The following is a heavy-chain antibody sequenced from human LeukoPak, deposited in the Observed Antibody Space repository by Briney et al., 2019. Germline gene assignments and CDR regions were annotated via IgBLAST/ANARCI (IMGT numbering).Heavy chain of an antibody. CDR1: GFTFSGYS. V-gene: IGHV3-21*01. J-gene: IGHJ6*02. Sequence: PGGSLRLSCAASGFTFSGYSMNWVRQAPGKGLEWVSSISSSSSYIYYADSVKGRFTISRDNAKNSLYLQMNSLRAEDTAVYYCARDGGVYGMDVWGQGTTVTVSS. CDR3: ARDGGVYGMDV. D-gene: IGHD3-3*01. CDR2: ISSSSSYI.